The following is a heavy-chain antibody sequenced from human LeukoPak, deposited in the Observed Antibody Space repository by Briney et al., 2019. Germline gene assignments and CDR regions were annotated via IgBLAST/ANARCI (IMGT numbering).Heavy chain of an antibody. Sequence: SSVKVSCKASGGTFSSYAISWVRQAPGQGLEWMGWINPILCIANYAQKLRGRVTITADKSTSTAYMELSMLRSEDTAVYYCARDSPLDYYDSSGYYYKYDYGMDVWGQGTTVTVSS. CDR3: ARDSPLDYYDSSGYYYKYDYGMDV. CDR2: INPILCIA. V-gene: IGHV1-69*04. CDR1: GGTFSSYA. J-gene: IGHJ6*02. D-gene: IGHD3-22*01.